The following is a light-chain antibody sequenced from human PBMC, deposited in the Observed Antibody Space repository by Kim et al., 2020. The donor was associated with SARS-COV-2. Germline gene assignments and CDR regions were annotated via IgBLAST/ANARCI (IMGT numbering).Light chain of an antibody. CDR3: QTWDSSTVI. J-gene: IGLJ2*01. Sequence: VSPGQTARITSSGDKLVDKYVSWYQQKPGQSPVLVIYQDYKRPSGIPERFSGSNSGDTATLTISGTQAIDEADYYCQTWDSSTVIFGEGTKLTVL. CDR2: QDY. CDR1: KLVDKY. V-gene: IGLV3-1*01.